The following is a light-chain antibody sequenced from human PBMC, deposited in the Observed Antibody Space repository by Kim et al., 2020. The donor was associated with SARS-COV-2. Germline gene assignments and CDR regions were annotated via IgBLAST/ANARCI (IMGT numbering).Light chain of an antibody. CDR1: QLVSSS. CDR2: GAS. J-gene: IGKJ1*01. Sequence: ETVMTQSPATLSVSPGERVTLSCRASQLVSSSLAWYQQKPGQAPRLLIYGASARAAGTPARFSGSASGTEFTLTISSLQSEDFAVYYCQQYYNWPRTFGQGTKVDIK. CDR3: QQYYNWPRT. V-gene: IGKV3-15*01.